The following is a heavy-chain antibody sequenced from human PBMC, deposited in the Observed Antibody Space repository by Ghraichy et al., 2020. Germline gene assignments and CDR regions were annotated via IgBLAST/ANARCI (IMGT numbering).Heavy chain of an antibody. J-gene: IGHJ3*02. D-gene: IGHD6-13*01. CDR2: IYIGGST. CDR3: ARALVPQEALDI. CDR1: GFNVSSDF. V-gene: IGHV3-53*01. Sequence: GGSLRLSCAASGFNVSSDFVSWVRQAPGKGLECLSVIYIGGSTHYADSVKGRFTISRDNSKNTLYLKMNSLRVEDTAIYYCARALVPQEALDIWGQGTTVTVSS.